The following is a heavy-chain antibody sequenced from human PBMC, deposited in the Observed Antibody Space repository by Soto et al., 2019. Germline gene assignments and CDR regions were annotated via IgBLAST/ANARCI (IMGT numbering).Heavy chain of an antibody. CDR1: GFTFSTVA. J-gene: IGHJ4*02. CDR2: LTAADDT. V-gene: IGHV3-23*01. Sequence: EVHLLQSGGGLVQPGGSLRLSCAASGFTFSTVAMSWVRQAPGKGLEWVSSLTAADDTYYADSVKGRFTVSRDNSENTLYLQINSLRVEDTAVYYCAKGRFNLDSWGQGTLVTVSS. CDR3: AKGRFNLDS.